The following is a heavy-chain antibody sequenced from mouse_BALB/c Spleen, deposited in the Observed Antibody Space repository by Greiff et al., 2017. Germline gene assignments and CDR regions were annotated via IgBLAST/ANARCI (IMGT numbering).Heavy chain of an antibody. Sequence: EVKLMESGPGLVKPSQSLSLTCSVTGYSITSGYYWNWIRQFPGNKLEWMGYISYDGSNNYNPSLKNRISITRDTSKNQFFLKLNSVTTEDTATYYCARVMGNLFAYWGQGTLVTVSA. CDR1: GYSITSGYY. J-gene: IGHJ3*01. V-gene: IGHV3-6*02. D-gene: IGHD2-1*01. CDR3: ARVMGNLFAY. CDR2: ISYDGSN.